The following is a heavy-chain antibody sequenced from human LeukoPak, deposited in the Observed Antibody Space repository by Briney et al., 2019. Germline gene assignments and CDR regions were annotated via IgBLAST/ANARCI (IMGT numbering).Heavy chain of an antibody. CDR3: ARGPGLGGGYCSGGSCHQELDY. Sequence: PSETLSLTCTVSGGSISSSSYYWGWIRQPPGKGLEWIGSIYYSGSTFYNPSLKSRVTISVDTSKNQFSLKLSSVTAADTAVYYCARGPGLGGGYCSGGSCHQELDYWGQGTLVTVSS. CDR2: IYYSGST. V-gene: IGHV4-39*07. CDR1: GGSISSSSYY. J-gene: IGHJ4*02. D-gene: IGHD2-15*01.